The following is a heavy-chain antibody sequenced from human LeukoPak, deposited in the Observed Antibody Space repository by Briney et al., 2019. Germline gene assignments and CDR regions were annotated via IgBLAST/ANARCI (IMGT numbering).Heavy chain of an antibody. V-gene: IGHV1-69*13. CDR2: IIPIFGTA. D-gene: IGHD6-13*01. J-gene: IGHJ4*02. Sequence: GASVKVSCKASGGTFSSYAISWVRQAPGQGLEWMGGIIPIFGTANYAPKFQGRVSITADESTSTAYMELSSLRPDDTAVYYCAREASSTWYAMFDFWGQGTLVTVSS. CDR1: GGTFSSYA. CDR3: AREASSTWYAMFDF.